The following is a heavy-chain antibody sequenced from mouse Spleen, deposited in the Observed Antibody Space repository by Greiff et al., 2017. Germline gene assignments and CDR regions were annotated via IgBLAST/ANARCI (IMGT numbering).Heavy chain of an antibody. V-gene: IGHV1-61*01. CDR3: ARSWIYYGNYGAMDY. CDR1: GYTFTSYW. J-gene: IGHJ4*01. CDR2: IYPSDSET. D-gene: IGHD2-1*01. Sequence: QVQLQQSGAELVRPGSSVKLSCKASGYTFTSYWMDWVKQRPGQGLEWIGNIYPSDSETHYNQKFKDKATLTVDKSSSTAYMQLSSLTSEDSAVYYCARSWIYYGNYGAMDYWGQGTSVTVSS.